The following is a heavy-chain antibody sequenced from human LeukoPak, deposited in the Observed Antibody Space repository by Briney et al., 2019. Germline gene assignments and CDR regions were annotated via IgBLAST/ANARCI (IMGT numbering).Heavy chain of an antibody. J-gene: IGHJ6*02. Sequence: GGSLRLSCAASGFTFSSYGMHWVRQAPGKGLEWVAVISYDGSNKYYADSVKGRFTISRDNSKNTLYLQMNSLRAEDTAVYYCAKDLRCSGGSCYSVGYYYYGMDVWGQGTTVTVSS. D-gene: IGHD2-15*01. V-gene: IGHV3-30*18. CDR1: GFTFSSYG. CDR3: AKDLRCSGGSCYSVGYYYYGMDV. CDR2: ISYDGSNK.